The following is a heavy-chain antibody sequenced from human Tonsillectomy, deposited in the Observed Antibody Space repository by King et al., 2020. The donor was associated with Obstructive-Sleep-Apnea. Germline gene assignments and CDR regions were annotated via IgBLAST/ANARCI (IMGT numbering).Heavy chain of an antibody. CDR1: GFSLSTSGVG. CDR2: IYWNYDK. V-gene: IGHV2-5*01. CDR3: AHSHYVLLWVGEPPKYFQH. Sequence: TLKESGPTLVKPTQTLTLTCTFSGFSLSTSGVGVGWIRQPPGKALEWLALIYWNYDKRYSPSLKSRLTITKDTSKNQVFLTMTNIDPVDTATYYCAHSHYVLLWVGEPPKYFQHWGQGTLVTVSS. D-gene: IGHD3-10*01. J-gene: IGHJ1*01.